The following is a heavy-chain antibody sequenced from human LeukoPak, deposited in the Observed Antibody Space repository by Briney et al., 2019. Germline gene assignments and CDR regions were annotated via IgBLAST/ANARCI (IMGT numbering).Heavy chain of an antibody. J-gene: IGHJ5*02. V-gene: IGHV4-39*07. CDR3: ARRKQQLVPSNWFDP. D-gene: IGHD6-13*01. CDR1: GGSISSSSYY. Sequence: SETLSLTCTVSGGSISSSSYYWGWIRQPPGKGLEWIGSIYYSGSTYYNPSLKSRVTIPVDTSKNQFSLKLSSVTAADTAVYYCARRKQQLVPSNWFDPWGQGTLVTVSS. CDR2: IYYSGST.